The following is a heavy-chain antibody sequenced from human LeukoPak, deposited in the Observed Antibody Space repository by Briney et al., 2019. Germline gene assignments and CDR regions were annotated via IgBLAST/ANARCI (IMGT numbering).Heavy chain of an antibody. Sequence: PGGSLRLSCTASGFTFGDYAMSWVRQTPGKGLEWVGFIRSKAYGGTTEYAASVKGRFTISRDDSKSIAYLQMNSLKTEDTAVYYCTRDQYCGGDCCAFDYWGQGTLVTVSS. CDR1: GFTFGDYA. D-gene: IGHD2-21*02. CDR3: TRDQYCGGDCCAFDY. J-gene: IGHJ4*02. CDR2: IRSKAYGGTT. V-gene: IGHV3-49*04.